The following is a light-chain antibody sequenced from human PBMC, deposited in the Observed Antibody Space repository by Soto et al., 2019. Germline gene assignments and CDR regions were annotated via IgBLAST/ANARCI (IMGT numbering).Light chain of an antibody. V-gene: IGKV1-9*01. CDR1: QGISSY. Sequence: DIQLTQSPSFLSASVGDRVTITCRASQGISSYLAWYQQKPGKAPNLLIYAASTLQSWVPSRFSGSGSGTEFTLTISSLQPEDFATYYCQQLNSYPLTFGGGTKVDIK. J-gene: IGKJ4*01. CDR3: QQLNSYPLT. CDR2: AAS.